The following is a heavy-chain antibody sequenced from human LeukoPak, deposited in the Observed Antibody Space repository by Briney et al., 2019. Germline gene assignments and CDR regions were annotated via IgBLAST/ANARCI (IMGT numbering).Heavy chain of an antibody. D-gene: IGHD3-10*01. CDR3: ARDWVGYYGSGSSDY. J-gene: IGHJ4*02. CDR2: INSDGSST. V-gene: IGHV3-74*01. Sequence: QPGGSLRLSCAASGFTFSSYWMHWVRQAPGKGLVWVSHINSDGSSTSYADSVKGRFTISRDNAKNTLYLQMNSLRAEDTAVYYCARDWVGYYGSGSSDYWGQGTLVTVSS. CDR1: GFTFSSYW.